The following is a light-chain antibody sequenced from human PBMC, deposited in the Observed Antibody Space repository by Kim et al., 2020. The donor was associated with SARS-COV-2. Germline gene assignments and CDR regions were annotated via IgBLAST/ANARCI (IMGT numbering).Light chain of an antibody. CDR3: VAWDDSLNARV. Sequence: QSVLTQPPSASATPGQRVTISCSGSNSNIGGNGVNWYQQLPGTAPKLPIYRNDERPSGVPDRFSGSKSGTSASLGISGLQSEDEADYYCVAWDDSLNARVFGGGTQLTVL. J-gene: IGLJ2*01. V-gene: IGLV1-44*01. CDR1: NSNIGGNG. CDR2: RND.